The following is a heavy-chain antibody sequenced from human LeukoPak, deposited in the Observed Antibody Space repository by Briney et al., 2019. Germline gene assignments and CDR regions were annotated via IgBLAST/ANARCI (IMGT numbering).Heavy chain of an antibody. CDR3: ASTDTAMAIFDY. J-gene: IGHJ4*02. CDR1: GFTFSTYA. V-gene: IGHV3-23*01. Sequence: QSGGSLRLSCAASGFTFSTYAMSWVRQAPGKGLEWVSGIIGSGGSTYYADSVKGRFTISRDNSKNTLYLQMNSLRAEDTAVYYCASTDTAMAIFDYWGQGTLVTVSS. CDR2: IIGSGGST. D-gene: IGHD5-18*01.